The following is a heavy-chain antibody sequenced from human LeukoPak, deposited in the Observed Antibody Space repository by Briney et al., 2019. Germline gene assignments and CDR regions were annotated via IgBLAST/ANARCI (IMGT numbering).Heavy chain of an antibody. V-gene: IGHV3-23*01. CDR3: ANGAVAGSFDY. CDR1: GFTFSSYA. D-gene: IGHD6-19*01. CDR2: ISGSGGST. Sequence: AGGSLRLSCAASGFTFSSYAMSWGRQAPGEGREWVSAISGSGGSTYYADSVKGRFTISRDKSKNTLYLQMNSLRAEDTAVYYCANGAVAGSFDYWGQGTLVTVSS. J-gene: IGHJ4*02.